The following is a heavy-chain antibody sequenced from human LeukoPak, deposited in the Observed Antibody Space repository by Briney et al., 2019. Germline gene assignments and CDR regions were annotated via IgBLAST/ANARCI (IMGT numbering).Heavy chain of an antibody. Sequence: GGSLRLSCAASGFTFSSYAMSWVRQAPGKGLEWVSAISGSGGSTYYADSVKGRFTISRDNSKNTLYLQMNSLRAEDTAVYYCAKAPHEYSSGWYFDYWGQGTLVTVSS. CDR3: AKAPHEYSSGWYFDY. CDR1: GFTFSSYA. D-gene: IGHD6-19*01. CDR2: ISGSGGST. V-gene: IGHV3-23*01. J-gene: IGHJ4*02.